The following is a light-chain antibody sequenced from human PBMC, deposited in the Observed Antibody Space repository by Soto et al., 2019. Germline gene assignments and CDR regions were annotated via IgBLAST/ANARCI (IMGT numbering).Light chain of an antibody. CDR1: SGDIGSYNR. Sequence: TPPATVSGSPAQSITISCTGTSGDIGSYNRVSWYQQHPGKAPKLIIYEVTDRPSGVSNRFSGSKSGNTASLTISGLQAEDEAEYYCSSYTNINTMVCVFGTGTRVTV. V-gene: IGLV2-14*01. J-gene: IGLJ1*01. CDR2: EVT. CDR3: SSYTNINTMVCV.